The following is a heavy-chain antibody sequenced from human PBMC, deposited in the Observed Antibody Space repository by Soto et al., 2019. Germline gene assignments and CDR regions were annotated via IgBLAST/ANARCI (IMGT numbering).Heavy chain of an antibody. V-gene: IGHV4-30-4*01. Sequence: QVQLQESGPGLVKPSQTLSLTCTVSGGSISSGDYYWSWIRQPPGKGLEWIGYIYYSGSTYYNPSLKSRVTISVDTSKNQFSLKLSSVTAADTAVYYCARAPRPIVVVAATDFDYWGQGTLVTVSS. CDR2: IYYSGST. D-gene: IGHD2-15*01. J-gene: IGHJ4*02. CDR3: ARAPRPIVVVAATDFDY. CDR1: GGSISSGDYY.